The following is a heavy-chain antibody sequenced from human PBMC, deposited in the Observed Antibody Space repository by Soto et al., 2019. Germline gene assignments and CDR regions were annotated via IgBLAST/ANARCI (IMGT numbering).Heavy chain of an antibody. CDR2: ISNDDNSA. CDR3: VRDSARAFDY. J-gene: IGHJ4*01. V-gene: IGHV3-74*01. D-gene: IGHD3-10*01. CDR1: GFRFSAYW. Sequence: EVHLVESGGGLVRPGGSLRLSCTASGFRFSAYWIHWVRQVPGKGLAWVSHISNDDNSATYADSVKGRFTISRDDAKNTVYLQRNSLRADDTAVYYCVRDSARAFDYWGRGTQVTVSS.